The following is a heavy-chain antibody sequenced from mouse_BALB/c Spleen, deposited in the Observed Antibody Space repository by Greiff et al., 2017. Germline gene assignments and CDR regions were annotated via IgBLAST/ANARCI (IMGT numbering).Heavy chain of an antibody. J-gene: IGHJ3*01. V-gene: IGHV1-7*01. CDR3: ARVWEYDGPFAY. CDR2: INPSTGYT. CDR1: GYTFTSYW. D-gene: IGHD2-14*01. Sequence: VQLQQSGAELAKPGASVKMSCKASGYTFTSYWMHWVKQRPGQGLEWIGYINPSTGYTEYNQKFKDKATLTADKSSSTAYMQLSSLTSEDSAVYYCARVWEYDGPFAYWGEGGLVTVSA.